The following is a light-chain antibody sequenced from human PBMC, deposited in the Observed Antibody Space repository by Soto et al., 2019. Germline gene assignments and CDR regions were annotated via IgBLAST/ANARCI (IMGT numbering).Light chain of an antibody. CDR1: RDISTY. Sequence: DVQLTQTPSFLSASVGDRVTITRRASRDISTYLAWYQQKPGKAPKLLIYAASTLHTGVPSRFSGSGSGTEFTLTISSLQPEDFATFICQQINGYPLTFGGGTKVDIK. CDR2: AAS. CDR3: QQINGYPLT. V-gene: IGKV1-9*01. J-gene: IGKJ4*01.